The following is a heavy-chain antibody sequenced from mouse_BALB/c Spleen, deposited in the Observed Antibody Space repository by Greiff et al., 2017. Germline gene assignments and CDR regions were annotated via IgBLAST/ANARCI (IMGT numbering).Heavy chain of an antibody. CDR3: ARDYRYDRGNGAMDY. Sequence: VQLQQPGAELVRPGASVKLSCKASGYSFTSYWMNWVTQRPGQGLEWIGMIHPSASETRLNQKFKDKATLNVDNSSSTAYMQLSSPTSEDSAVYDCARDYRYDRGNGAMDYWGQGTSVTVSS. V-gene: IGHV1-61*01. CDR1: GYSFTSYW. D-gene: IGHD2-14*01. J-gene: IGHJ4*01. CDR2: IHPSASET.